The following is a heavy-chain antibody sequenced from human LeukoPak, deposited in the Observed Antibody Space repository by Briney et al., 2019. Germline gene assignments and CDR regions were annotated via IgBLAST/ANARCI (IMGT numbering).Heavy chain of an antibody. CDR1: GFTFSSYA. J-gene: IGHJ4*02. Sequence: GSLRLSCAASGFTFSSYAMSWVRQAPGKGLEWVSAISGSGGSTYYADSVKGRFTISRDNSKNTLYLQMNSLRAEDTAVYYCAKDLVVVAATHPDFDYWGQGTLVTVSS. V-gene: IGHV3-23*01. D-gene: IGHD2-15*01. CDR3: AKDLVVVAATHPDFDY. CDR2: ISGSGGST.